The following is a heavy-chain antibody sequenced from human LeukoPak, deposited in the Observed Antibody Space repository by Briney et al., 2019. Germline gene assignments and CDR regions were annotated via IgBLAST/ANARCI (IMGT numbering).Heavy chain of an antibody. J-gene: IGHJ3*02. CDR3: ARASYDSRGYYRIDI. D-gene: IGHD3-22*01. CDR1: GFTFSFHE. CDR2: ISSTSNSI. V-gene: IGHV3-48*03. Sequence: GGSLRLSCAASGFTFSFHEMNWVRQAPGKGLEWVSYISSTSNSIYYADSVKGRFTISRDNAKNSLYLQMNSLRGEDTAVYYCARASYDSRGYYRIDIWAQGTMVTVSS.